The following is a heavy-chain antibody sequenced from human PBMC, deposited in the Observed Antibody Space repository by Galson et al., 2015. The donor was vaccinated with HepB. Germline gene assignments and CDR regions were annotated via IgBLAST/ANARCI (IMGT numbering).Heavy chain of an antibody. J-gene: IGHJ4*02. CDR1: GFTFSSYS. V-gene: IGHV3-21*01. CDR2: ISSSSSYI. D-gene: IGHD5-18*01. Sequence: SLRLSCAASGFTFSSYSMNWVRQAPGKGLEWVSSISSSSSYIYYADSVKGRFTISRDNAKNSLYLQMNGLRAEDTAVYYCARAGSRRTHGDYWGQGTLVTVSS. CDR3: ARAGSRRTHGDY.